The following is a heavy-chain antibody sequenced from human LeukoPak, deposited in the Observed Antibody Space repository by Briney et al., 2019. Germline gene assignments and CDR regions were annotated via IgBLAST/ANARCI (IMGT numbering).Heavy chain of an antibody. CDR2: IQYDGSNK. CDR3: AKWEYSSSW. V-gene: IGHV3-30*02. Sequence: PGGSLRLSCAASGFTFSNYDMYWARQAPGKGLEWVAFIQYDGSNKYYTDSVKGRFTISRDSSRNTLHLQMSSLRAEDTAVYYCAKWEYSSSWWGQGTLVTVSS. D-gene: IGHD6-6*01. CDR1: GFTFSNYD. J-gene: IGHJ4*02.